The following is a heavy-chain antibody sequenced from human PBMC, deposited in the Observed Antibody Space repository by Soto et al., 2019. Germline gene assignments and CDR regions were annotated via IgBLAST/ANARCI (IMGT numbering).Heavy chain of an antibody. D-gene: IGHD3-16*01. CDR1: GDSLYSSTYS. J-gene: IGHJ4*02. CDR3: ARLGGSYSESNGAAGYFDY. CDR2: IFESGST. V-gene: IGHV4-39*01. Sequence: SETLSLTCYVSGDSLYSSTYSWAWIRQPPGKGLEWIANIFESGSTYDNPSLKSRVTISMDTSRNEFSLKLSSVTAADTAVYYCARLGGSYSESNGAAGYFDYWGQGTLVTVS.